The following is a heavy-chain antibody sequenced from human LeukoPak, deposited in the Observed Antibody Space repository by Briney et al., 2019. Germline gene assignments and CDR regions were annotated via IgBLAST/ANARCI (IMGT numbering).Heavy chain of an antibody. CDR2: IRYDGSNK. J-gene: IGHJ4*02. CDR3: AKPAGYSSSWYPNFDY. D-gene: IGHD6-13*01. CDR1: GFTFSSYG. Sequence: PGGSLRLSCAASGFTFSSYGRHWVRQAPGKGLEWVAFIRYDGSNKYYADSVKGRFTISRDNSKNTLYLQMNSLRAEDTAVYYCAKPAGYSSSWYPNFDYWGQGTLVTVSS. V-gene: IGHV3-30*02.